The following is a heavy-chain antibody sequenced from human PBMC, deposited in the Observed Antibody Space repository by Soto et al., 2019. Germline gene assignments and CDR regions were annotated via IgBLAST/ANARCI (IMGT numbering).Heavy chain of an antibody. CDR2: IYYSGST. D-gene: IGHD5-12*01. Sequence: QVQLQESGPGLVKPSETLSLTCTVSGGSISSYYWSWIRQPPGKGLEWIGYIYYSGSTNYNPSLKSRVTTSVDTSKNQFSLKLSSVTAADTAVYYCARGYSGYIDYWGQGTLVTVSS. J-gene: IGHJ4*02. CDR3: ARGYSGYIDY. CDR1: GGSISSYY. V-gene: IGHV4-59*08.